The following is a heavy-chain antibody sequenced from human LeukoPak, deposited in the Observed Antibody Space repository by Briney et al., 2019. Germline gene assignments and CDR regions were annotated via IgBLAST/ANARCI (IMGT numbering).Heavy chain of an antibody. CDR2: ISGSGGST. J-gene: IGHJ3*02. V-gene: IGHV3-23*01. Sequence: GGSLRLSCAASGFTFSSYAMSWVRQAPGKGLEWVSAISGSGGSTYYADSVKGRFTISRDNAKNSLYLQMNSLRAEDTAVYYCARIIAAALDAFDIRGQGTMVTVSS. CDR1: GFTFSSYA. D-gene: IGHD6-13*01. CDR3: ARIIAAALDAFDI.